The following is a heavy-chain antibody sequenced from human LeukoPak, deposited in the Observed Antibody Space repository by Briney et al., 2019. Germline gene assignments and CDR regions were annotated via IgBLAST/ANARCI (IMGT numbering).Heavy chain of an antibody. J-gene: IGHJ4*02. D-gene: IGHD3-10*01. CDR1: GVSISSFY. V-gene: IGHV3-11*06. CDR3: ARGAGHYFDY. Sequence: LSLTCFASGVSISSFYWSWVRQPPGKGLEWVSFITGSSGDILYADSVKGRFTVSRDNAKNTLYLQMDSLTAEDTAVYFCARGAGHYFDYWGQGSLVTVSS. CDR2: ITGSSGDI.